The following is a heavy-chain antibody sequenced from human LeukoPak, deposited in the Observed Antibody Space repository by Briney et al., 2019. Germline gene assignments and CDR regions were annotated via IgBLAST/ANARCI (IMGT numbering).Heavy chain of an antibody. D-gene: IGHD2-21*02. V-gene: IGHV1-8*02. CDR1: GYTFTSYD. CDR2: MNPNSGNT. J-gene: IGHJ4*02. CDR3: AKDRYIVMVTAIPEDY. Sequence: ASVKVSCKASGYTFTSYDINWVRQATGQWLEWMGWMNPNSGNTGYAQKFQGRVTMTRNTSISTAYMELSSLRAEDTAVYYCAKDRYIVMVTAIPEDYWGQGTLVTVSS.